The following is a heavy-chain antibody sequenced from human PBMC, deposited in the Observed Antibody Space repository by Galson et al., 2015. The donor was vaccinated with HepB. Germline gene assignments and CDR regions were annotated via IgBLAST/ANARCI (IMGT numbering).Heavy chain of an antibody. CDR2: ISAYNGNT. V-gene: IGHV1-18*01. Sequence: SVKVSCKASGYTFTSYGISWVRQAPGQGLEWMGWISAYNGNTNYAQKLQGRVTMTTDTSTSTAYMELRSLRSDDTAVYYCARVQGSGMNIVVVPAPKGPSDPWGQGTLVTVSS. J-gene: IGHJ5*02. D-gene: IGHD2-2*01. CDR3: ARVQGSGMNIVVVPAPKGPSDP. CDR1: GYTFTSYG.